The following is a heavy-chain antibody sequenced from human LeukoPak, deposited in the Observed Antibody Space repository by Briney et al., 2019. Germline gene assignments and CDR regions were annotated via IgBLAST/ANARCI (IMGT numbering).Heavy chain of an antibody. CDR1: GFTFSSYS. CDR3: ARDLGSTSCFDY. Sequence: PGGSLRLSCAASGFTFSSYSLNWVRQAPGKGLEWVSSISSSSSYIYYADSARGRFTISRDNAKNSLYLQMNSLRAEDTAVYYCARDLGSTSCFDYWGQGTLVTVSS. D-gene: IGHD2-2*01. J-gene: IGHJ4*02. V-gene: IGHV3-21*01. CDR2: ISSSSSYI.